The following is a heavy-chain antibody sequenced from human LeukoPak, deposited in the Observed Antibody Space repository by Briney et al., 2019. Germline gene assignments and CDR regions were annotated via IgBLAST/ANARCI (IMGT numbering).Heavy chain of an antibody. J-gene: IGHJ2*01. CDR3: AKVSNTGQLGFFDL. Sequence: GGSLRLSCAASGFTFSSYSMNWVRQAPGKGLEWVLYISGSSTTIYYADSVKGRFTISRDNAKNTLYLQMNSLRAEDTAVYYCAKVSNTGQLGFFDLWGRGTLVTVSS. D-gene: IGHD4-11*01. CDR2: ISGSSTTI. V-gene: IGHV3-48*01. CDR1: GFTFSSYS.